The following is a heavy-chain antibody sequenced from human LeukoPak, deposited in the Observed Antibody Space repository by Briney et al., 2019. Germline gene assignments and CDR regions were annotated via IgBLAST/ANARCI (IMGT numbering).Heavy chain of an antibody. D-gene: IGHD3-10*01. CDR1: GGSISSGSYY. J-gene: IGHJ6*03. Sequence: SETLSLTCTVSGGSISSGSYYWSWIRQPAGKGLEWIGRIYTSGSTNYNPSLKSRVTISVDTSKNQFSLKLSSVTAADTAVYYCARESYGSRSYDYYYYYMDVWGKGTTVTVSS. CDR2: IYTSGST. V-gene: IGHV4-61*02. CDR3: ARESYGSRSYDYYYYYMDV.